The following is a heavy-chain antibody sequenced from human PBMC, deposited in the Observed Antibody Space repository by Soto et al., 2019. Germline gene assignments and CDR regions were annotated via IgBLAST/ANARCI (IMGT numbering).Heavy chain of an antibody. CDR1: GGSISGYY. CDR3: ARSFYYGSGSAHNDLGY. Sequence: QVQLQESGPGLVKPSETLSLTCTISGGSISGYYWNWIRQPAGKGLEWIGRIYSTGSTKFNPSLKIRVTMSVDTSKNQFSLKLTSVTAADTALYYCARSFYYGSGSAHNDLGYWGQGTLVTVSS. CDR2: IYSTGST. V-gene: IGHV4-4*07. J-gene: IGHJ4*02. D-gene: IGHD3-10*01.